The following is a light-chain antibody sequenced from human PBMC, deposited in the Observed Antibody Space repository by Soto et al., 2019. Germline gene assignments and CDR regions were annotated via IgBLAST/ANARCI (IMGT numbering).Light chain of an antibody. Sequence: QSALTQPPSASGSPGQSVAISCTGTSSDVGGYNYVSWYQQHPGKAPKLMIYEVNKRPSGVPDRFSGSKSGNTASLTVSGLQAEDEADYYCRSHAGSSNVFGTGTKSPS. CDR1: SSDVGGYNY. CDR2: EVN. V-gene: IGLV2-8*01. CDR3: RSHAGSSNV. J-gene: IGLJ1*01.